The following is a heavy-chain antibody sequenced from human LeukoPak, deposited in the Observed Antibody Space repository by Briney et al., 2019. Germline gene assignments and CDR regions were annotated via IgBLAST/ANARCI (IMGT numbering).Heavy chain of an antibody. J-gene: IGHJ4*02. CDR3: ARANNWNYALGY. V-gene: IGHV1-18*01. Sequence: EASVKVSCKTSGYTFTTYGITWVRQAPGQGLEWMGWISTGNGNTNYGQKFQGRVTMTTDTSTGTGYMELRSLRSDDTAMYYCARANNWNYALGYWGQGTLVTVSS. CDR2: ISTGNGNT. CDR1: GYTFTTYG. D-gene: IGHD1-7*01.